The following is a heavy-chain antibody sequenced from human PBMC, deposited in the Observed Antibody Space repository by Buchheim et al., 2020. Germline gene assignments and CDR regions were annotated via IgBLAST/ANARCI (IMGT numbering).Heavy chain of an antibody. D-gene: IGHD2-2*01. CDR3: ARDTYAYAWFFY. V-gene: IGHV4-39*07. J-gene: IGHJ4*02. Sequence: QLQLQESGPGLVKPSETLSLTCTVFGGSIGSSSYYWGWVRQPPGQGLEWIGSISHSGNTYYNPSLKIRVTISVATSKTQLSLRMGSVTAADTAVYYCARDTYAYAWFFYWGQGTL. CDR1: GGSIGSSSYY. CDR2: ISHSGNT.